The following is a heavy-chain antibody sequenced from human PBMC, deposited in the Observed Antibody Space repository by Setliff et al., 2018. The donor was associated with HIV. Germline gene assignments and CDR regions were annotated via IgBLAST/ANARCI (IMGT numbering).Heavy chain of an antibody. D-gene: IGHD3-9*01. CDR3: ARDVARQHYDILTGYLDY. V-gene: IGHV1-69*13. CDR1: GGTFSSYV. CDR2: IIPMYGVT. J-gene: IGHJ4*02. Sequence: SVKVSCKASGGTFSSYVISWVRQAPGQGPEWMGGIIPMYGVTNYAQKFQGRVTITAVESTSTAYMELSSLRSEDTAVYYCARDVARQHYDILTGYLDYWGQGTLVTVSS.